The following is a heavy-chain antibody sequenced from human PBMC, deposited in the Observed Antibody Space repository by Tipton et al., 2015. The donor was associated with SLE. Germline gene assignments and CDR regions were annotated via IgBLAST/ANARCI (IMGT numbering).Heavy chain of an antibody. V-gene: IGHV5-51*03. CDR1: GYSFSSHW. CDR2: IYPGDSET. CDR3: ARQVPTTDFDY. D-gene: IGHD1-26*01. Sequence: QLVQSGPEVKKPGESLKISCKGSGYSFSSHWIAWVRQMPGKGLECMGIIYPGDSETRYSPSFQGRVTISADKSINTAYLQWSSLKASDTAMYYCARQVPTTDFDYWGQGTLVTVSS. J-gene: IGHJ4*02.